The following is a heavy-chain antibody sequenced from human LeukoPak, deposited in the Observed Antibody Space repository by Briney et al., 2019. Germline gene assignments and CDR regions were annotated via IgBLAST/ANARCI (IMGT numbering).Heavy chain of an antibody. D-gene: IGHD3-16*02. CDR1: GYTLTELS. Sequence: ASVKVSCKVSGYTLTELSMHWVRQAPGKGLEWMGGFDPEDGETIYAQKVQGRVTMTEDTSTDTAYMELSSLRSEDTAVYYCATNTLRLGELSLNYWGQGTLVTVSS. CDR2: FDPEDGET. V-gene: IGHV1-24*01. J-gene: IGHJ4*02. CDR3: ATNTLRLGELSLNY.